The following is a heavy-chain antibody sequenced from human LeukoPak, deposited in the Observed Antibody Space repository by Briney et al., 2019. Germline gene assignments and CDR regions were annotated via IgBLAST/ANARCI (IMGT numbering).Heavy chain of an antibody. CDR1: GGSISSYY. Sequence: SETLSLTCTVSGGSISSYYWSWIRQPPGKGLEWIGYIYYSGSTNYNPSLKSRVTISVDTSKNQSSLKLSSVTAADTAVYYCARVGVYYYGSGSYRAPFDYWGQGTLVTVSS. V-gene: IGHV4-59*01. CDR2: IYYSGST. J-gene: IGHJ4*02. D-gene: IGHD3-10*01. CDR3: ARVGVYYYGSGSYRAPFDY.